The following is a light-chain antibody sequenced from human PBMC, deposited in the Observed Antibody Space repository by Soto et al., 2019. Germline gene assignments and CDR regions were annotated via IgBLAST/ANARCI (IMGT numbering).Light chain of an antibody. Sequence: QSVLTQSPSASGTPGQRVTISCSGSSSNIGSNPVTWYQQFPGTAPKLLMYSNNQRPSGVPDRFSGSKSGTSASLAISGLQSEDEADYCCAAWDNSLNVWVFGGGTKLTVL. J-gene: IGLJ3*02. CDR1: SSNIGSNP. CDR2: SNN. V-gene: IGLV1-44*01. CDR3: AAWDNSLNVWV.